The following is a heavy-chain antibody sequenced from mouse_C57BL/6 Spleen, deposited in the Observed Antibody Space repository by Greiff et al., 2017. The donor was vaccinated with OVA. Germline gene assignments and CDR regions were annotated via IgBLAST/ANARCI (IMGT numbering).Heavy chain of an antibody. CDR2: IYPGDGDT. J-gene: IGHJ1*03. CDR1: GYAFSSSW. D-gene: IGHD1-1*01. Sequence: QVQLQQSGPELVKPGASVKISCKASGYAFSSSWMNWVKQRPGKGLEWIGRIYPGDGDTNYNGKFKGKATLTVDTSSSTAYMQLSSLTSEDSAVYYCARGTTVVATGDWYFDVWGTGTTVTVSS. V-gene: IGHV1-82*01. CDR3: ARGTTVVATGDWYFDV.